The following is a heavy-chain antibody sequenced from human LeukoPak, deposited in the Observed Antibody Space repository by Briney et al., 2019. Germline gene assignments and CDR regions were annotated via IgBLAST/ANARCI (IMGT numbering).Heavy chain of an antibody. CDR3: ARQTGSGLFILP. CDR2: IYFSGNT. J-gene: IGHJ4*02. CDR1: GVSISSSNSY. Sequence: SETLSLTCTVSGVSISSSNSYWGWIRQPPGKGLEWIGSIYFSGNTYYNASLKSQVSISIDTSKNQFSLRLTSVTAAATAVYYWARQTGSGLFILPGGQGTLVTVPS. V-gene: IGHV4-39*01. D-gene: IGHD3/OR15-3a*01.